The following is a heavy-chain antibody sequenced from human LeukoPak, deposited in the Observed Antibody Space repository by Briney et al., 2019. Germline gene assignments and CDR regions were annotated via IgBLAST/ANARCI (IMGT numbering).Heavy chain of an antibody. CDR2: ISSSGSTI. CDR3: ARGAGLWVYYFDY. D-gene: IGHD5-18*01. V-gene: IGHV3-11*01. Sequence: GGSLRLSCAASRFTFSDYYMSWIRQAPGKGLEWGSYISSSGSTIYYADSVQGRFTISRDNAKNSLYLQMNSLRAEDTAVYYCARGAGLWVYYFDYWGQGTLVTVSS. J-gene: IGHJ4*02. CDR1: RFTFSDYY.